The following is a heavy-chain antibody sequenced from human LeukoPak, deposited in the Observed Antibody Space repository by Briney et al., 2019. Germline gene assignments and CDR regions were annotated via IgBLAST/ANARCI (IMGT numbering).Heavy chain of an antibody. D-gene: IGHD2-15*01. CDR3: ARLAAFGGGPFDV. CDR2: IKKNANVM. J-gene: IGHJ3*01. V-gene: IGHV3-7*01. Sequence: GSLRLSCAASGFSLSSHWMAWLRRAPGKGLAWVATIKKNANVMYYLESVKGRFTISRDDAKNSLYLQMSSLRAEDTAVFYCARLAAFGGGPFDVCGQGTGVTVSS. CDR1: GFSLSSHW.